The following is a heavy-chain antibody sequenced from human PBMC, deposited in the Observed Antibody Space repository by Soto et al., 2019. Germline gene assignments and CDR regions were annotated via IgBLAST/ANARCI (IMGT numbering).Heavy chain of an antibody. CDR1: GYPFGTYA. Sequence: QVQLEQSGAEVKEPGASVKVSCKASGYPFGTYAITWVRQAPGQGLEWVGRISTNSGNTYYAQNFQGRVTLTTDTSTTTAYMELMSLTSDDTAIYYCARTYNWNSEGFDHWGQGTLVTVST. V-gene: IGHV1-18*04. CDR2: ISTNSGNT. CDR3: ARTYNWNSEGFDH. D-gene: IGHD1-7*01. J-gene: IGHJ4*02.